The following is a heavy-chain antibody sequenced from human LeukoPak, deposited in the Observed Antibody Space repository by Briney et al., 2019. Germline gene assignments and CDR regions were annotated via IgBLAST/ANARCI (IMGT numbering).Heavy chain of an antibody. V-gene: IGHV4-39*01. Sequence: SETLSLTCTVSGGSISSSSYYWGWIRQPPGKGLEWIGSIYYSGSTYYNPSLKSRVTIFVDTSKNQFSLKLSSVTAADTAVYYCARASDYDYVWGSYRYRLNYFDYWGQGTLVTVSS. D-gene: IGHD3-16*02. CDR3: ARASDYDYVWGSYRYRLNYFDY. J-gene: IGHJ4*02. CDR2: IYYSGST. CDR1: GGSISSSSYY.